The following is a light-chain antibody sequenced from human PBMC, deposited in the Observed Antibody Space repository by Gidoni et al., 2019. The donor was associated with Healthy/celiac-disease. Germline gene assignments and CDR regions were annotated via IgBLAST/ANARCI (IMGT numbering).Light chain of an antibody. CDR3: QAWDSSTGVV. Sequence: SYELTPPPSLSVSPGQTASITCSGDKLGDKYACWYQQKPGQSPVLVIYQDSKRPSGIPERFSGSNSGNTATLTISGTQAMDEADYYCQAWDSSTGVVFGGGTKLTVL. V-gene: IGLV3-1*01. CDR1: KLGDKY. J-gene: IGLJ2*01. CDR2: QDS.